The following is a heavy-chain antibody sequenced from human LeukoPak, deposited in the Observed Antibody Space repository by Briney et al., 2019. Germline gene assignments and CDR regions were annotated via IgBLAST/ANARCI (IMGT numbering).Heavy chain of an antibody. Sequence: AASVKVSCKASGYTLSGYYIHWVRQAPGQGLEWMGWINPNSGGTKYAQKFQGRVTMTRDTSISTAYMELSRLRSDDTAVYYCVGYYYDSSGYTLHYWGQGTLVTVSS. V-gene: IGHV1-2*02. J-gene: IGHJ4*02. CDR1: GYTLSGYY. CDR3: VGYYYDSSGYTLHY. CDR2: INPNSGGT. D-gene: IGHD3-22*01.